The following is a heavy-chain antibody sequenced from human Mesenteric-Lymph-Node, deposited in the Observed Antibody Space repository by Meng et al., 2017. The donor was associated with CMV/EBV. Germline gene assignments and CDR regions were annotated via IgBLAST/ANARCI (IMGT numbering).Heavy chain of an antibody. V-gene: IGHV3-66*02. J-gene: IGHJ4*02. CDR1: GFTISSTY. Sequence: GESLKISCAASGFTISSTYMNWVRQAPGKGLEWVSLTYSGGSTYFADSVKGRFTISRDISKNTLYLQMNSLRPEDTAVYYCARGGAAVAEDGEYYFDYWGQGTLVTVSS. CDR3: ARGGAAVAEDGEYYFDY. CDR2: TYSGGST. D-gene: IGHD6-13*01.